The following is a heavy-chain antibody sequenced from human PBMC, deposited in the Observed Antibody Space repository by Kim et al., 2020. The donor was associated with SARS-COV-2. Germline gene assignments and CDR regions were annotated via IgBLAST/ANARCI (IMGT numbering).Heavy chain of an antibody. J-gene: IGHJ4*02. CDR3: ASQYSSNWGNFDY. D-gene: IGHD6-13*01. CDR1: GFTFSSYS. Sequence: GGSLRLSCAASGFTFSSYSMNWVRQAPGKGLEWVSSISRSSSYIYYADSVKGRFTISRDNAKNSLYLQMNSLRAEDTAVYYCASQYSSNWGNFDYWGQGTLVTVSS. V-gene: IGHV3-21*01. CDR2: ISRSSSYI.